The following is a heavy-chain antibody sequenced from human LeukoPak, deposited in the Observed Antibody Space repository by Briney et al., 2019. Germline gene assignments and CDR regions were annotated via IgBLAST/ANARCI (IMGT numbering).Heavy chain of an antibody. Sequence: SETLSLTCTVSGGSISSSNYYWGWIRQPPGKGLEWIGSIYYSGNTYYNPSLKSRVTISVDTSNNQFSLKLSSVTAADTAVYFCARQVVAVAGTGYFDYWGQGTLVTVSS. V-gene: IGHV4-39*01. CDR1: GGSISSSNYY. J-gene: IGHJ4*02. CDR2: IYYSGNT. D-gene: IGHD6-19*01. CDR3: ARQVVAVAGTGYFDY.